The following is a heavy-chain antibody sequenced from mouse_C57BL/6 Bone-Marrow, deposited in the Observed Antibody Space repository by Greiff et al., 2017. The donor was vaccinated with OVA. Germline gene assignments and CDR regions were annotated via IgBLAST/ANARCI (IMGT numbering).Heavy chain of an antibody. CDR1: GFTFSSYG. J-gene: IGHJ2*01. CDR3: ARQTYGSSYGY. V-gene: IGHV5-6*01. CDR2: ISSGGSYT. Sequence: EVQGVESGGDLVKPGGSLKLSCAASGFTFSSYGMSWVRQTPDKRLEWVATISSGGSYTYYPDSVKGRFTISRDNAKNTLYLQMSSLKSEDTAMYYCARQTYGSSYGYWGQGTTLTVSS. D-gene: IGHD1-1*01.